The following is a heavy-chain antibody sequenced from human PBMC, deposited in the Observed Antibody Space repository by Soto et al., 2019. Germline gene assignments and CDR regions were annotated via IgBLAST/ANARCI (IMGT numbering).Heavy chain of an antibody. V-gene: IGHV1-69*01. CDR2: IMPCFGSG. J-gene: IGHJ4*02. Sequence: QVHLVQSGAAVKKPGSSVKVSCKAIGGTFSSYAFSWVRQAPGQGLEWLGGIMPCFGSGNYAQKFQCRVNITADESTSSVYLELSSLRSEDTAVYYCPRNKGGYYSPFVYWGQGTLSTVS. CDR1: GGTFSSYA. CDR3: PRNKGGYYSPFVY. D-gene: IGHD3-22*01.